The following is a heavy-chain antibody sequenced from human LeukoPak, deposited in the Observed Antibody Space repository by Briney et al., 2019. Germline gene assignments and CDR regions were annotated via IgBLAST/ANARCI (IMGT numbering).Heavy chain of an antibody. CDR2: IYTSGST. D-gene: IGHD3-3*01. V-gene: IGHV4-4*07. CDR3: ARGPGLWSGSRYYFDY. CDR1: GGSISSYY. Sequence: SETLPLTCTVSGGSISSYYWSWIRQPAGKGLEWIGRIYTSGSTNYNPSLKSRVTMSVDTSKNQFSLKLSSVTAADTAVYYCARGPGLWSGSRYYFDYWGQGTLVTVSS. J-gene: IGHJ4*02.